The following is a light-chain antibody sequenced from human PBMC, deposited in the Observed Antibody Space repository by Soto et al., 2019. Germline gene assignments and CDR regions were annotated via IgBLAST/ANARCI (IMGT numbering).Light chain of an antibody. CDR2: DAS. J-gene: IGKJ1*01. Sequence: DIQMTQSPSSLAACVGARVTITCRASQSISTYLNWYQQKPGKAPKVLIFDASRLQSGVASRFSGSGSGTDFTLTISSLQPEDSATYYCQQSYSAPWTFGQGTKVQVK. V-gene: IGKV1-39*01. CDR1: QSISTY. CDR3: QQSYSAPWT.